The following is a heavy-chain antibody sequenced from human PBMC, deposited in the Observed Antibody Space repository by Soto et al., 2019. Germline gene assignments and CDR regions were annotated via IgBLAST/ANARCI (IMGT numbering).Heavy chain of an antibody. J-gene: IGHJ4*02. CDR1: GFTFSSYA. CDR3: AKRRGAGGHFDY. Sequence: PGGSLRLSYAASGFTFSSYAMGWVRQGPGKGLEWVAVVSIGGSTHYADSVRGRFTISRDNSKNTLSLQMNSLTAEDTAVYFCAKRRGAGGHFDYWGQGALVTVSS. V-gene: IGHV3-23*01. D-gene: IGHD2-15*01. CDR2: VSIGGST.